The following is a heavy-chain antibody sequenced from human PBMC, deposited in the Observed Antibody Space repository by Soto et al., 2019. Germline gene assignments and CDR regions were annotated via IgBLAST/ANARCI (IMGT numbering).Heavy chain of an antibody. CDR3: AADGMGDSCFRRSSSGDLDV. CDR1: GSTFFSSA. Sequence: SGKVSGKASGSTFFSSAVQWVRQARGQRLERIGWIVVGSGNTKYAQRFQERVTITRDMSTSTAYMELSSLRSEGTAVYFCAADGMGDSCFRRSSSGDLDVCVRLTTVAVCS. J-gene: IGHJ6*01. D-gene: IGHD6-6*01. CDR2: IVVGSGNT. V-gene: IGHV1-58*01.